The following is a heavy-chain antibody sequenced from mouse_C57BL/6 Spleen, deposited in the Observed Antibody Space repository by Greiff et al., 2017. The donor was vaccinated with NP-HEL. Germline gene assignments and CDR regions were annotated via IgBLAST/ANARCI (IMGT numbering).Heavy chain of an antibody. J-gene: IGHJ3*01. Sequence: VKLMESGPELVKPGASVKISCKASGYAFSSSWMNWVKQRPGKGLEWIGRIYPGDGDTNYNGKFKGKATLTADKSSSTANMQLSSLTSEDSAVYFCARGYYDYDDGFAYWGQGTLVTVSA. D-gene: IGHD2-4*01. CDR1: GYAFSSSW. CDR2: IYPGDGDT. CDR3: ARGYYDYDDGFAY. V-gene: IGHV1-82*01.